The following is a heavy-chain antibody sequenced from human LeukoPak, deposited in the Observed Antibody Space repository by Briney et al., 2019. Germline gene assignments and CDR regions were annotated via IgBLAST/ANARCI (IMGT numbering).Heavy chain of an antibody. Sequence: PSETLSLTCTVSGGSIDTYYWSWIRQPPGKGLEWIAYIYYSGFTNYNPSLKSRVTISVDTSKNQFSLKLSSVTAADTAIYYCARGRLTGDPHFDYWGQGTLVTVSS. D-gene: IGHD7-27*01. CDR2: IYYSGFT. V-gene: IGHV4-59*01. J-gene: IGHJ4*02. CDR1: GGSIDTYY. CDR3: ARGRLTGDPHFDY.